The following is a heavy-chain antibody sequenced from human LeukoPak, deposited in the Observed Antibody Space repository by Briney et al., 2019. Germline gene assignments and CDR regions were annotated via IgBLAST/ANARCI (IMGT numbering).Heavy chain of an antibody. V-gene: IGHV4-38-2*01. Sequence: SSETLSLTCAVSGYSISSGYYWGWIRQPPGKGLEGIGSIYHSGSTYYNPSLKSRVTRSVDPSKNQFSLKLSSVTAADTAVYYCARHGGSGSYYNWFDPWGQGTLVTVSS. CDR2: IYHSGST. CDR3: ARHGGSGSYYNWFDP. J-gene: IGHJ5*02. D-gene: IGHD3-10*01. CDR1: GYSISSGYY.